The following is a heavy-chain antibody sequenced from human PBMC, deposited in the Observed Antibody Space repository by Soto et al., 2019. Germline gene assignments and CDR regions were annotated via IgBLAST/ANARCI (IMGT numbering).Heavy chain of an antibody. Sequence: TLSLTCTVSGGSISSGGYYWSWIRQHPGKVLEWVGYIYYSGSTYDNPALKSRVTISVDTSKNQFSLKVSPVTAADTAVYSCARVAGNSPPYYYYGMDVWGQGTTVTVSS. CDR3: ARVAGNSPPYYYYGMDV. D-gene: IGHD4-4*01. CDR1: GGSISSGGYY. V-gene: IGHV4-31*02. J-gene: IGHJ6*02. CDR2: IYYSGST.